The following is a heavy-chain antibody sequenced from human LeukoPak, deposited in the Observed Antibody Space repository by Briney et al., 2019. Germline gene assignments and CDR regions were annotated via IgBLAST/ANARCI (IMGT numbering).Heavy chain of an antibody. Sequence: PGGSLRLSCAASGFTVSSNYMSWVRQAPGKGLEWVSVIYGAGSTYYAGSVKGRFTISRDNSKNTLYLQMNSLRAEDTAVYYCATPRSGYYYYFDYWGQGTLVAVSS. CDR3: ATPRSGYYYYFDY. D-gene: IGHD3-22*01. CDR2: IYGAGST. CDR1: GFTVSSNY. J-gene: IGHJ4*02. V-gene: IGHV3-66*01.